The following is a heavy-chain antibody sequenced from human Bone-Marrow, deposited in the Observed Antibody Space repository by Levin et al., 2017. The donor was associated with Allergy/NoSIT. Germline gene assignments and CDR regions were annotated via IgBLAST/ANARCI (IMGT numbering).Heavy chain of an antibody. D-gene: IGHD2-2*02. CDR1: GGSISSYY. J-gene: IGHJ6*02. V-gene: IGHV4-59*08. Sequence: PSETLSLTCTVSGGSISSYYWSWIRQPPGKGLEWIGYVYYSGSTNYNPSLKSRVTISVDTSKNQFSPKLSSVTAADTAVYYCARQKYCSSSICYTRDYYYGMDVWGQGTTVTVSS. CDR3: ARQKYCSSSICYTRDYYYGMDV. CDR2: VYYSGST.